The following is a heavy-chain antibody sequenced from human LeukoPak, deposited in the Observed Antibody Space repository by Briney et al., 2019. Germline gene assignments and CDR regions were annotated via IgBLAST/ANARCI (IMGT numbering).Heavy chain of an antibody. D-gene: IGHD4-17*01. Sequence: PSETLSLTCTVSGGSISSGDYYWSWIRQPPGKGLEWIGYIYYSGSTYYNPFLKSRVTISVDTSKNQFSLKLSSVTAADTAVYYCARARTVTTYPLSSYYFDYWGQGTLVTVSS. V-gene: IGHV4-30-4*01. CDR3: ARARTVTTYPLSSYYFDY. CDR1: GGSISSGDYY. CDR2: IYYSGST. J-gene: IGHJ4*02.